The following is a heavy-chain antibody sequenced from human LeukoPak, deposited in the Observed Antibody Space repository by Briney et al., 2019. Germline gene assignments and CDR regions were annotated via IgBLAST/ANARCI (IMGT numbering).Heavy chain of an antibody. Sequence: GESLKIFCKTSGYNFAIYWIGWVRQMPGKGLEWMGIIYLSDSDTRYSPSFQGQVTISADESINTAYLQWSSLKASDTAISYCASRDRGAFSPTYWGQGTLVTVSS. J-gene: IGHJ4*02. V-gene: IGHV5-51*01. CDR1: GYNFAIYW. CDR2: IYLSDSDT. CDR3: ASRDRGAFSPTY. D-gene: IGHD3-10*01.